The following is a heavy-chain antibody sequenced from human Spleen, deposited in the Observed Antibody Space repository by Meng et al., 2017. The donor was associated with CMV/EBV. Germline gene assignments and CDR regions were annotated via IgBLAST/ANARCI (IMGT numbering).Heavy chain of an antibody. J-gene: IGHJ4*02. CDR3: ARGPYSSVWYSYFDY. CDR2: IGSSGGST. V-gene: IGHV3-64*02. CDR1: GFTFSNYA. Sequence: GESLKISCAASGFTFSNYAMHWVRQAPGKGLEYVSTIGSSGGSTYYADSVKGRFTISRDNSKNTLYLQMDSLRAEDMAVYYCARGPYSSVWYSYFDYWGQGTLVTVSS. D-gene: IGHD6-19*01.